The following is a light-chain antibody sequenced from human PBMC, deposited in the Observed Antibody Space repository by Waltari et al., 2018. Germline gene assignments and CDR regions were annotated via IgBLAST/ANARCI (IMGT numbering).Light chain of an antibody. J-gene: IGKJ1*01. Sequence: DIVMTRSPLSLPVTPGDPASISRRSSQSLLHSNGYNYLDWYLQKPGQSPQLLIYLGSNRASGVPDRLSGSGSGTDFTLRISRVEAEDVGVYYCMQALQNPWTFGQGTKVEIK. V-gene: IGKV2-28*01. CDR3: MQALQNPWT. CDR2: LGS. CDR1: QSLLHSNGYNY.